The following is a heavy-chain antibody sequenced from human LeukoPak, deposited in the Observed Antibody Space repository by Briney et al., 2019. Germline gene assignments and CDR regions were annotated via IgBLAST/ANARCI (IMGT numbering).Heavy chain of an antibody. Sequence: ASVKVSCKASGYTFTSYDINWVRQATGQGLEWMGWMNPNSGNTGYVQKFQGRVTMTRNTSISTAYMELSSLRSEDTAVYYCARAITMVRGVIGRYWGQGTLVTVSS. CDR1: GYTFTSYD. V-gene: IGHV1-8*01. CDR3: ARAITMVRGVIGRY. CDR2: MNPNSGNT. J-gene: IGHJ4*02. D-gene: IGHD3-10*01.